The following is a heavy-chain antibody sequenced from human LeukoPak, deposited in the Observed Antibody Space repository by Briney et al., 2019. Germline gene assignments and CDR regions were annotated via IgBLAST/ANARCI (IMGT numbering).Heavy chain of an antibody. D-gene: IGHD6-19*01. V-gene: IGHV1-18*01. J-gene: IGHJ4*02. CDR3: ARGRRIAVAAEPWFDY. Sequence: ASVKVSCKASGYTFTSYGISWVRQAPGQGLEWMGWISGYNGNTNYAQKLQGRVTMTTDTPTSTAFMELRSLRSDDTAVYYCARGRRIAVAAEPWFDYWGQGTLVTVSS. CDR2: ISGYNGNT. CDR1: GYTFTSYG.